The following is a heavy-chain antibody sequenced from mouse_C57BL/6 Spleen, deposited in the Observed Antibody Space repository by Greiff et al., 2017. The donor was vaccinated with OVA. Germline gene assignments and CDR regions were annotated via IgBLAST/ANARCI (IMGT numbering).Heavy chain of an antibody. Sequence: EVQVVESEGGLVKPGSSMKLSCTASGFTFSDYYMAWVRQVPEKGLEWVANINYDGSSTYYLDALKSRFIISRDNAKNILYLQMSSLKSEDTATYYCARAYGYYHYYAMDYWGQGTSVTVSS. CDR1: GFTFSDYY. J-gene: IGHJ4*01. CDR2: INYDGSST. D-gene: IGHD2-3*01. CDR3: ARAYGYYHYYAMDY. V-gene: IGHV5-16*01.